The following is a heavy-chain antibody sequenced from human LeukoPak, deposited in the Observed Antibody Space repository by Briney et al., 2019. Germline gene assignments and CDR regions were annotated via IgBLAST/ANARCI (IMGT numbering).Heavy chain of an antibody. CDR1: EYSFPSYW. J-gene: IGHJ4*02. CDR2: IYPGDSDT. D-gene: IGHD1-26*01. CDR3: ARRRDLYSGSYYPFDY. V-gene: IGHV5-51*01. Sequence: GESLKISCKHSEYSFPSYWIGWVRQMPGKGLEWMGIIYPGDSDTRYSPSFQGQVTISADKSISTAYLQWSSLKASDTAMYYCARRRDLYSGSYYPFDYWGQGTLVTVSS.